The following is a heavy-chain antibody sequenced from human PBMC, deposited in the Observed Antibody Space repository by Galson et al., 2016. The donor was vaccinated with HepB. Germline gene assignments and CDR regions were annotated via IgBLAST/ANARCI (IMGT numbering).Heavy chain of an antibody. D-gene: IGHD3-22*01. V-gene: IGHV1-69*13. CDR1: GGTFSTYT. CDR2: IIPIFRTA. Sequence: SVKVSCKASGGTFSTYTLSWVRQAPGQGLEWMGGIIPIFRTANYAQKFQGRVTITADVSTKTAYLELGSLRSEDTAVYYCARDGDSGGYSVYNMDVWGQGTTVTVS. J-gene: IGHJ6*02. CDR3: ARDGDSGGYSVYNMDV.